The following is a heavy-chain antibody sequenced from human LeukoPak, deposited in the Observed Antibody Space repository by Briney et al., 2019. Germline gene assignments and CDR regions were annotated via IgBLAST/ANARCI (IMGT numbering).Heavy chain of an antibody. J-gene: IGHJ3*02. CDR3: ANRPSYYDILTGYPDDAFDI. CDR2: ITGSGDTT. D-gene: IGHD3-9*01. CDR1: GFTFSSYS. Sequence: PGGSLRLSCAASGFTFSSYSMNRVRQAPGKGLEWVSAITGSGDTTYYADSVKGQFTISRDNSKNTLYLQMISLRAEDTAVYYCANRPSYYDILTGYPDDAFDIWGQGTMVTVSS. V-gene: IGHV3-23*01.